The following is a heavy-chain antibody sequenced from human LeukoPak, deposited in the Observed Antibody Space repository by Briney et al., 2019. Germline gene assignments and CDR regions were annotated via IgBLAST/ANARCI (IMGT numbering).Heavy chain of an antibody. CDR1: GGSISSYY. D-gene: IGHD3-22*01. Sequence: SETLSLTCTVSGGSISSYYWSWIRQPPGKGLAWIGYIYYSGSTNYNPSLKSRVTISVDTTKNQFSLKLSSVTAADTAVYYCARDFNYDSSGYLYNWFDPWGQGTLVTVSS. CDR2: IYYSGST. CDR3: ARDFNYDSSGYLYNWFDP. J-gene: IGHJ5*02. V-gene: IGHV4-59*01.